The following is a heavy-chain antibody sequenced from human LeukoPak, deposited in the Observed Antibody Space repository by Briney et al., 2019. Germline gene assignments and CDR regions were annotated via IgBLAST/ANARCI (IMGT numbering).Heavy chain of an antibody. CDR3: ARTTVTTNFKDAFDR. V-gene: IGHV5-51*01. CDR2: VYPSNSET. CDR1: GYRFTDYW. Sequence: GESLKISCKGSGYRFTDYWIAWVRQMPGKGLEWMGIVYPSNSETRYSPAFQGQVTISADKSISICYLQWSSLKASDTAMYFCARTTVTTNFKDAFDRWGQGTVVTVSA. J-gene: IGHJ3*02. D-gene: IGHD4-17*01.